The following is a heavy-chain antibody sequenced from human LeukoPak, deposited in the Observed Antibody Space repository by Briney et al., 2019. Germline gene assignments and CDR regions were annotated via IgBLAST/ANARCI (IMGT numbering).Heavy chain of an antibody. V-gene: IGHV4-34*01. Sequence: PSETLSLTCAVYGGSFSGYYWSWIRQPPGKGLEWIGEINHSGSTNYNPSLKSRVTISVDTSKNQFSLKLSSVTAADTAVYYCARRCPSCGGDCYDYWGQGTLVTVSS. CDR2: INHSGST. J-gene: IGHJ4*02. CDR3: ARRCPSCGGDCYDY. D-gene: IGHD2-21*01. CDR1: GGSFSGYY.